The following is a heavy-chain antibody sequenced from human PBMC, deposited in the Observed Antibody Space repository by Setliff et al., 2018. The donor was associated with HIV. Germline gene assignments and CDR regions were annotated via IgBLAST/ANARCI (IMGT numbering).Heavy chain of an antibody. Sequence: KPSETLSLTCAVYGGSFSGYYWTWIRQPPGRGLEWIGEIIHSGGTNYNRSLKSRVTISVDTSKNQFSLNLSSVTAADTAVYYCARGFDYAQRPPLYYFDYWGQGTLVTVSS. CDR3: ARGFDYAQRPPLYYFDY. J-gene: IGHJ4*02. V-gene: IGHV4-34*01. D-gene: IGHD2-2*01. CDR2: IIHSGGT. CDR1: GGSFSGYY.